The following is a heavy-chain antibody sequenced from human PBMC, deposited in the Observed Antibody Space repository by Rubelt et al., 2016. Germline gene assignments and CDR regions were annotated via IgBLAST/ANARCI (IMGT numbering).Heavy chain of an antibody. Sequence: EVQLVESGGGLVQPGGSLRLSCAASGFTFSSYSMNWVREAPGKGLEWVSYISSSSSTIYCADSVKGRFTISRDNSKNTLYLQMNSLRAEDTAVFYCARSEAVGAPFDCWGQGTLVTVSS. V-gene: IGHV3-48*01. J-gene: IGHJ4*02. CDR3: ARSEAVGAPFDC. D-gene: IGHD1-26*01. CDR1: GFTFSSYS. CDR2: ISSSSSTI.